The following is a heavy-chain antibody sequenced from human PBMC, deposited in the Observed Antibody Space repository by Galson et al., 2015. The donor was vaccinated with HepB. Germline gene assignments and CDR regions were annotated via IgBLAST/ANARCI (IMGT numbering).Heavy chain of an antibody. CDR3: TTDCGDDSSPFPSSDALDI. V-gene: IGHV3-15*01. Sequence: SLRLSCAASGFPFSNAWMSWVRQAPGKGLEWIGRIKSKTHGGTTDYAAPVKGRFTISRDDSKNTLYLQMNSLKTEDSAVYYCTTDCGDDSSPFPSSDALDIWGQGTMVTVSS. D-gene: IGHD3-22*01. CDR1: GFPFSNAW. CDR2: IKSKTHGGTT. J-gene: IGHJ3*02.